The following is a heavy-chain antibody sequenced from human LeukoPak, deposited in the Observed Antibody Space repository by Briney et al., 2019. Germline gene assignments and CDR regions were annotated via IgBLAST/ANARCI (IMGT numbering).Heavy chain of an antibody. CDR2: ISGSGGST. D-gene: IGHD5-12*01. CDR3: AKGRYSGYYFDT. CDR1: GFTFSSYA. J-gene: IGHJ4*02. V-gene: IGHV3-23*01. Sequence: GGSLRLSCAASGFTFSSYAMSWVRQAPGKGLEWVSDISGSGGSTYYADSVKGRFTISRDNSKNTLYLQMNSLRAEDTAIYYCAKGRYSGYYFDTWGQGTLVTVSS.